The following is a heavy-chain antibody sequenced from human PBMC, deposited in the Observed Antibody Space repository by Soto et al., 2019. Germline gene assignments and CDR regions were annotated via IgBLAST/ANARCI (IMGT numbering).Heavy chain of an antibody. CDR1: GGLFSSYP. Sequence: ASVKVSCKASGGLFSSYPISWVRQVPGQGLEWMGGIIPVFQTAYYTQRFQGRVTITADESTNTAYMELSSLRSEDTAIYYCARGGSGYTWFNEFWRQGTLVTVSS. J-gene: IGHJ4*02. CDR2: IIPVFQTA. CDR3: ARGGSGYTWFNEF. D-gene: IGHD3-22*01. V-gene: IGHV1-69*13.